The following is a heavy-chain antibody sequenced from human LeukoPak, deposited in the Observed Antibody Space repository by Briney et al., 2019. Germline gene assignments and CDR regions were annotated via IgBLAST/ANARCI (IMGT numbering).Heavy chain of an antibody. CDR2: IYYSGST. CDR3: ARVDGSSSSRVYFDY. Sequence: SETLSLTCTVSGGSISSYYWSWIRQPPGKGLEWLGYIYYSGSTNYNPSLKSRVTISVDTSKNQFSLKLSSVTAADTAVYYCARVDGSSSSRVYFDYWGQGTLVTVSS. CDR1: GGSISSYY. J-gene: IGHJ4*02. V-gene: IGHV4-59*01. D-gene: IGHD6-6*01.